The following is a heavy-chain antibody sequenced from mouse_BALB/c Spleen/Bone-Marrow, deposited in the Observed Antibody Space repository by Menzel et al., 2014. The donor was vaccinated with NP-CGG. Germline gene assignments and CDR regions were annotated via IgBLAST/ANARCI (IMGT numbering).Heavy chain of an antibody. V-gene: IGHV14-3*02. CDR1: GFNIKDTY. Sequence: EVQLQQSGAELVKPGASVKLSCTASGFNIKDTYLHWVKQRPEQGLDWIGRIDPAIFTKYDPKFQGKATITADTSSNTAFLHLSSLTSEDHAVYYCACYRFGGYFDVWGAGTTVTVSS. CDR3: ACYRFGGYFDV. J-gene: IGHJ1*01. CDR2: IDPAIFT. D-gene: IGHD2-14*01.